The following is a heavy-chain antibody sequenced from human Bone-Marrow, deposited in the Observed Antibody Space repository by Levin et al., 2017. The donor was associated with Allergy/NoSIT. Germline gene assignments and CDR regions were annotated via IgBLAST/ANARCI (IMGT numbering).Heavy chain of an antibody. D-gene: IGHD3-10*01. CDR3: TRLWYYGSGSYPDWFDP. V-gene: IGHV3-49*03. Sequence: GGSLRLSCTASGFTFGDYAMSWFRQAPGKGLEWVGFIRSKAYGGTTEYAASVKGRFTISRDDSKSIAYLQMNSLKTEDTAVHYCTRLWYYGSGSYPDWFDPWGQGTLVTVSS. CDR1: GFTFGDYA. CDR2: IRSKAYGGTT. J-gene: IGHJ5*02.